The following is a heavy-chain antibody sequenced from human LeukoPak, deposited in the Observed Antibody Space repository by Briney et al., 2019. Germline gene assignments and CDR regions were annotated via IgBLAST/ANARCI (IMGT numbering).Heavy chain of an antibody. Sequence: PGGSLRLSCAASGFTFDDYAMHWVRQAPGKGLEWVSLISWDGGSTYYADSVRGRFTISRDNSKNSLYLQMNSLRAEDTALYYCAKVGVEMANSGEIDYWGQGTLVTVSS. V-gene: IGHV3-43D*03. D-gene: IGHD5-24*01. J-gene: IGHJ4*02. CDR3: AKVGVEMANSGEIDY. CDR2: ISWDGGST. CDR1: GFTFDDYA.